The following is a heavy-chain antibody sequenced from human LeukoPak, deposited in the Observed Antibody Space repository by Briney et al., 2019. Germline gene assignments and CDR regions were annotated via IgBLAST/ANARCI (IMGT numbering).Heavy chain of an antibody. CDR2: ISSSSSYI. V-gene: IGHV3-21*01. Sequence: GGSLRLSCAASGFTFSSYSMNWVRQAPGKGLEWVSSISSSSSYIYYADSVKGRFTISRDNAKNSLYLQMNSLRAEDTAVYYCARPTGTPPEFDYWGQGTLVTVSS. CDR1: GFTFSSYS. CDR3: ARPTGTPPEFDY. J-gene: IGHJ4*02. D-gene: IGHD1-1*01.